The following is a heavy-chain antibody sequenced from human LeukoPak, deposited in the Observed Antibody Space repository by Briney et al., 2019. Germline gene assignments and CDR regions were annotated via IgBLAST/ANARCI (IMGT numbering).Heavy chain of an antibody. J-gene: IGHJ4*02. D-gene: IGHD6-6*01. V-gene: IGHV4-61*09. CDR3: ARHRGSSSLFDY. Sequence: SETLSLTCTASGGSINSGSFYWNWIRQSAGKGLEWIGHVYTTGTTNCYPSLRSRVTISLDTSKNQFSLNLNSVTAADTAVYYCARHRGSSSLFDYWGQGTLVTVSS. CDR2: VYTTGTT. CDR1: GGSINSGSFY.